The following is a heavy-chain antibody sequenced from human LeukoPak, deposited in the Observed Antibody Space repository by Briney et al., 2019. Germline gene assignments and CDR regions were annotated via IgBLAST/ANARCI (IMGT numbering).Heavy chain of an antibody. Sequence: SQTLSLTCAISGDIVSSNSVTWNWIRQSPSRGLEWLGRTYYRSKWYNDYAVSVKSRITINPDTSKNQFSLQLNSVTPEDTAVYYCARTSGDRSKVDYWGQGTLVTVSS. V-gene: IGHV6-1*01. CDR2: TYYRSKWYN. J-gene: IGHJ4*02. CDR1: GDIVSSNSVT. CDR3: ARTSGDRSKVDY. D-gene: IGHD7-27*01.